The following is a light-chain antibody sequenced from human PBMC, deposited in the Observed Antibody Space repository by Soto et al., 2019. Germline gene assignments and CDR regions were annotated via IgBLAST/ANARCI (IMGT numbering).Light chain of an antibody. CDR2: STN. CDR3: AAWDDSLNGEVV. CDR1: SSNIGSTS. J-gene: IGLJ2*01. V-gene: IGLV1-44*01. Sequence: QSVLTQPPSASGTPGQRVTISCSGSSSNIGSTSVNWYQQVPGTAPKLLIYSTNQRPSWVPDRFSGSKSDTSASLALSGLQSEDEADYYCAAWDDSLNGEVVFGGGTKLTVL.